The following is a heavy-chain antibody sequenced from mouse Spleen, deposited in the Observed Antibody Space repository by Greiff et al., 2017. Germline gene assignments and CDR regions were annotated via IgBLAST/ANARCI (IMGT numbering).Heavy chain of an antibody. V-gene: IGHV7-3*01. CDR2: IRNKANGYTT. CDR1: GFTFTDYY. D-gene: IGHD4-1*01. J-gene: IGHJ1*03. CDR3: ARYMGTGTRYFDV. Sequence: DVMLVESGGGLVQPGGSLSLSCAASGFTFTDYYMSWVRQPPGKALEWLGFIRNKANGYTTEYSASVKGRFTISRDNSQSILYLQMNALRAEDSATYYCARYMGTGTRYFDVWGTGTTVTVSS.